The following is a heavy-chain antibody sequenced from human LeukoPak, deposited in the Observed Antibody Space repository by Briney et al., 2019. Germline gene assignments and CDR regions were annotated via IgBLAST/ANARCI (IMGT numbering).Heavy chain of an antibody. CDR3: ARADIAAAGHSNDY. V-gene: IGHV4-34*01. CDR2: INHSGST. CDR1: GGSISSYY. D-gene: IGHD6-13*01. Sequence: SETLSLTCTVSGGSISSYYWSWIRQPPGKGLEWIGEINHSGSTNYNPSLKSRVTISVDTSKNQFSLKLSSVTAADTAVYYCARADIAAAGHSNDYWGQGTLVTVSS. J-gene: IGHJ4*02.